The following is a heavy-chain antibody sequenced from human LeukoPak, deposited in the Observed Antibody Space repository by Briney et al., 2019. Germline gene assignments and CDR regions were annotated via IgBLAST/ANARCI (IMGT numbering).Heavy chain of an antibody. CDR1: GGSISDYY. CDR3: ARDSPFEWAVFGDSFDI. J-gene: IGHJ3*02. D-gene: IGHD3-3*01. Sequence: PSETLSLTCTVSGGSISDYYWSWLRQSPGKGLEWIAHIHYSGSTNYNSSLASRVTISMDTSKRQISLKLSSVTAADTAVYYCARDSPFEWAVFGDSFDIWGQGTVVAVSS. CDR2: IHYSGST. V-gene: IGHV4-59*01.